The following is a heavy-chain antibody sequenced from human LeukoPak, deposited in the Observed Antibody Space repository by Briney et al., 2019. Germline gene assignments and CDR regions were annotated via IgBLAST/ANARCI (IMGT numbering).Heavy chain of an antibody. D-gene: IGHD3-22*01. V-gene: IGHV1-2*02. CDR3: ARHAYYDSSGPPTDRTFDI. CDR2: INPNSGGT. Sequence: ASVKLSCKASGYTFTGYYLHWVRQAPGQGLEWMGWINPNSGGTNYAQKFQGRVTMTRDTSISTAYMELSRLRSDDAAVYYCARHAYYDSSGPPTDRTFDIWGQGTMVTVSS. J-gene: IGHJ3*02. CDR1: GYTFTGYY.